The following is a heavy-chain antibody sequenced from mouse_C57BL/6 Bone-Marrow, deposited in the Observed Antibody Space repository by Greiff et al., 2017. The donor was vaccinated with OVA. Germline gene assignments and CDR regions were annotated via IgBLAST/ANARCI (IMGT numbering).Heavy chain of an antibody. D-gene: IGHD3-1*01. CDR1: GYTFTSYT. CDR2: INPSSGYT. V-gene: IGHV1-4*01. J-gene: IGHJ4*01. CDR3: ARLLGLRAMDY. Sequence: QVQLQQSGAELVRPGASVKMSCTASGYTFTSYTMHWVKQRPGQGLEWIGYINPSSGYTKYNQKFKDKATLTADKSSSTAYMQLSGLTSEDSAVYYCARLLGLRAMDYWGQGTSVTVSS.